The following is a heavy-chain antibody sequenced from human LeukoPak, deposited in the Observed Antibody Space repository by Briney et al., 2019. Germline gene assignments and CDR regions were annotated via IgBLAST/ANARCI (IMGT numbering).Heavy chain of an antibody. Sequence: ASVKVSCKASGYTFIDYYFNWVRQAPGQGPEWMGRINVKSGATDYAQKFQGRVTVTRDTSISTAYMELSSLRTDDTAVYYCARVGRESSTGWLDYWGQGTLVTVSS. V-gene: IGHV1-2*06. CDR3: ARVGRESSTGWLDY. CDR2: INVKSGAT. CDR1: GYTFIDYY. D-gene: IGHD6-19*01. J-gene: IGHJ4*02.